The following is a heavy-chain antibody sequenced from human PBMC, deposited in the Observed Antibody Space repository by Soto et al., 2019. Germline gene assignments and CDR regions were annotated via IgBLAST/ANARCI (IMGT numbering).Heavy chain of an antibody. CDR1: GFTFSSYA. CDR3: AKDNTFFDYYDSSGPPDY. D-gene: IGHD3-22*01. J-gene: IGHJ4*02. Sequence: GGSLRLSCAASGFTFSSYAMSWVRQAPGKGLEWVSAISGSGGSTYYADSVKGRFTISRDNSKNTLYLQMNSLRAEDTAVYYCAKDNTFFDYYDSSGPPDYWGQGTLVTVSS. V-gene: IGHV3-23*01. CDR2: ISGSGGST.